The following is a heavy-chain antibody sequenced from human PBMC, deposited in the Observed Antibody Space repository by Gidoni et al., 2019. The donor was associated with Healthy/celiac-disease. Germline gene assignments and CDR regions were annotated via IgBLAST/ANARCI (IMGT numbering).Heavy chain of an antibody. CDR3: AKDLYDYVWGSYRHAEIFDY. CDR1: GINFSSYA. D-gene: IGHD3-16*02. CDR2: IRGSGVST. J-gene: IGHJ4*02. V-gene: IGHV3-23*01. Sequence: EVQLLESGGGVVQPGGPLRRTCAGSGINFSSYAIGWVRQAPGKGLGCVSAIRGSGVSTYYADSVKGRFTISRDNSNNTLYLQMNSLRAEDTAVYYCAKDLYDYVWGSYRHAEIFDYWGQGTLVTVSS.